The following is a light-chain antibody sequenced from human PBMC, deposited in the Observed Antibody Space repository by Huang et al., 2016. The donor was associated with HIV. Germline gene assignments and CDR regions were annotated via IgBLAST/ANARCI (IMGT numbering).Light chain of an antibody. CDR3: LQDFTTPYT. J-gene: IGKJ2*01. V-gene: IGKV1-27*01. CDR2: ADS. CDR1: QGISNG. Sequence: DIQVTQSPSSLSAPVGDRLTITGRASQGISNGLSWYQKKPGQVPRLLIYADSSVQSGVPSLFSGSGSGTYFTLTISSLQPEYVATYYCLQDFTTPYTFGQGTKLEIK.